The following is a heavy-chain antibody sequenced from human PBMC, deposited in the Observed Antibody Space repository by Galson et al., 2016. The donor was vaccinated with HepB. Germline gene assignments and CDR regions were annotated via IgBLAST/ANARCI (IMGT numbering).Heavy chain of an antibody. J-gene: IGHJ4*02. CDR1: GFTFSSYA. Sequence: SLRLSCAASGFTFSSYAMSWVRQAPGKGLEWVSAISSSGGSTFYADSVKGRFTISRDNSKNTLYLQVNSLRAEDTAVYYCAKDRTYFDWLLYLDYWGQGTLVTVSS. D-gene: IGHD3-9*01. CDR2: ISSSGGST. CDR3: AKDRTYFDWLLYLDY. V-gene: IGHV3-23*01.